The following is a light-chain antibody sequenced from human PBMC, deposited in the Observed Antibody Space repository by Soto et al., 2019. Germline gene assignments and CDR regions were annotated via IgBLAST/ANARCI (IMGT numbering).Light chain of an antibody. Sequence: DIQMTQSPLTLSASVGDRVTITCRASQNIAKWLAWYQQKPGKAPKLLIYDASSLQGGVPSRFSGSGLGTEFTLTISSLQPDDFATYHCQQYKAYWTFGQGTKLEIK. CDR2: DAS. J-gene: IGKJ1*01. V-gene: IGKV1-5*01. CDR1: QNIAKW. CDR3: QQYKAYWT.